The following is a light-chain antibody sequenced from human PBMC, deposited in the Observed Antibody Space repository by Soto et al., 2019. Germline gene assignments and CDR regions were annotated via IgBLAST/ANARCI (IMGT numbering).Light chain of an antibody. J-gene: IGKJ1*01. CDR1: QGISSY. CDR3: QQYYSYPWT. V-gene: IGKV1-8*01. Sequence: TKSPSSLKASTGDRVTLTCRASQGISSYLAWYQQKPGKAPKLLIYAASTLQSGVPSRFSGSGSGTDFTLTISCLQSEDFATYYCQQYYSYPWTFGQGTKVGIK. CDR2: AAS.